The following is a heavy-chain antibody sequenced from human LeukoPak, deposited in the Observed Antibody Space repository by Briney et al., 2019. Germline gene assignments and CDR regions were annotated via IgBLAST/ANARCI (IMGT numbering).Heavy chain of an antibody. CDR2: ISAYNGNT. Sequence: ASVTVSCKASGYTFTSYGISWVRQAPGQGLEWMGWISAYNGNTNYAQKLQGRVTMTTDTSTSTAYMELRSLRSEDTAVYYCARDPSMIRGENTPYFDYWGQGTLVTVSS. CDR1: GYTFTSYG. CDR3: ARDPSMIRGENTPYFDY. J-gene: IGHJ4*02. V-gene: IGHV1-18*01. D-gene: IGHD3-10*01.